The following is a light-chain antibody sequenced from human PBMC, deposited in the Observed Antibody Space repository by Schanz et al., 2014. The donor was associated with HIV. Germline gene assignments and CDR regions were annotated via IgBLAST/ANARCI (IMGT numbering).Light chain of an antibody. Sequence: QSVLTQPPSASGTPGQRVTISCSGSSSNIGSNYVFWYQQLPGTAPNLLISRNNQRPSGVPDRFSGSKSGTSAFLAISGLQSEDEADYYCATWDDSLDGWVFGGGTKLTVL. CDR3: ATWDDSLDGWV. J-gene: IGLJ3*02. V-gene: IGLV1-47*01. CDR2: RNN. CDR1: SSNIGSNY.